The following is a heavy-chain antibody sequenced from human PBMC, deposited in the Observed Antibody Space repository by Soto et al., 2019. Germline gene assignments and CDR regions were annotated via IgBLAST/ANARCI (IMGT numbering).Heavy chain of an antibody. Sequence: PGGSLRLSCAASGFTFSSYSMNWVRQAPGKGLEWVSSISSTTNYIYYGDSMKGRFTISRDNAKNSLYLEMNRLRAEDTAVYYCARESEDLTSNFDYWGQGTLVTLSS. CDR1: GFTFSSYS. V-gene: IGHV3-21*06. J-gene: IGHJ4*02. CDR3: ARESEDLTSNFDY. CDR2: ISSTTNYI.